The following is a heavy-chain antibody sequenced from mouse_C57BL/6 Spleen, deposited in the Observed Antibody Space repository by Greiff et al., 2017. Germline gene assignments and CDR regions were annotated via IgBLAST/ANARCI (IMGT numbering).Heavy chain of an antibody. J-gene: IGHJ4*01. Sequence: QVQLQQSGPELVKPGASVKISCKDSGYAFSSSWMNWVKQRPGKGLEWIGRIYPGDGDTNYNGKFKGKATLTADKSSSTAYMQLSSLTSEDSAVYFCARGYYGYDPFYAMDYWGQGTSVTVSS. CDR1: GYAFSSSW. CDR2: IYPGDGDT. D-gene: IGHD2-2*01. CDR3: ARGYYGYDPFYAMDY. V-gene: IGHV1-82*01.